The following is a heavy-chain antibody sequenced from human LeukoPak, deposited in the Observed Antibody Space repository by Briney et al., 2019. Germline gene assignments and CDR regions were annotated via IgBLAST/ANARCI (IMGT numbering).Heavy chain of an antibody. CDR1: GFTFSSYA. Sequence: GGSLRLSCAASGFTFSSYAMSWVRQAPGKGLEWVSTISGSGDTTYDADSVRGRFTISRDNSKNTLYLQMNSLRVEDTAVSYCAKGRGYCSGGSCYTDYWGQGALVTVSS. V-gene: IGHV3-23*01. CDR2: ISGSGDTT. D-gene: IGHD2-15*01. J-gene: IGHJ4*02. CDR3: AKGRGYCSGGSCYTDY.